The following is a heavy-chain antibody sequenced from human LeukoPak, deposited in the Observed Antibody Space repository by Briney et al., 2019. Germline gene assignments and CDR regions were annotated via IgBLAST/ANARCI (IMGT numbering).Heavy chain of an antibody. CDR1: GFIFSSYE. Sequence: GGSLRLSCAASGFIFSSYEMNWVRQAPGKGLEWVSYISSSGSTIYYADSVKGRFTISRDNAKNSLYLQMNSLRAEDTAVYYCAREAAYYYGSGSYSNWFDPWGQGTLVTVSS. CDR2: ISSSGSTI. CDR3: AREAAYYYGSGSYSNWFDP. J-gene: IGHJ5*02. V-gene: IGHV3-48*03. D-gene: IGHD3-10*01.